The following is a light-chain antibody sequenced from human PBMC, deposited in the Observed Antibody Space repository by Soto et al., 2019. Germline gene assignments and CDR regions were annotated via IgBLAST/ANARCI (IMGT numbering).Light chain of an antibody. Sequence: QAVVTQPPSVSGAPGQRVTISCTGSSSNIGAGYDVHWYQQLPGTAPKLLIYGNINRPSGVPDRFSGSKSGTSASLAITGLRAEDEADYYCQSYDSSLSGAVFGTGTKVTVL. J-gene: IGLJ1*01. V-gene: IGLV1-40*01. CDR2: GNI. CDR1: SSNIGAGYD. CDR3: QSYDSSLSGAV.